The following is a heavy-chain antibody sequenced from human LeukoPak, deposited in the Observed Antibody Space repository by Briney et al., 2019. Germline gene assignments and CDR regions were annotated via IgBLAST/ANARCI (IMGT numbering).Heavy chain of an antibody. CDR2: IRYDGSNK. V-gene: IGHV3-30*02. J-gene: IGHJ4*02. Sequence: GGSLRLSCATSGFIFSPYAMHWVRQAPGKGLEWVAFIRYDGSNKYYAGSVKGRFTISRDNSKNTLYLQMNSLRAEDTAVYYCAKGPSGREYYFDYWGQGTLVTVSS. D-gene: IGHD2-15*01. CDR3: AKGPSGREYYFDY. CDR1: GFIFSPYA.